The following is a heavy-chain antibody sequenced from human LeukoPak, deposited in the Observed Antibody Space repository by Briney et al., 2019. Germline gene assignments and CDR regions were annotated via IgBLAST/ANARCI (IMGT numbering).Heavy chain of an antibody. J-gene: IGHJ4*02. CDR1: GFTFSSYA. CDR2: ISGSGGST. V-gene: IGHV3-23*01. Sequence: QSGGSLRLSCAASGFTFSSYAMSWVRQAPGKGLEWVSAISGSGGSTYYADSVKGRFTISRDNSKNTLYLQMNSLRAEDTAVYYCAKESGYYDSSGYYSSYWGQGTLVTVSS. D-gene: IGHD3-22*01. CDR3: AKESGYYDSSGYYSSY.